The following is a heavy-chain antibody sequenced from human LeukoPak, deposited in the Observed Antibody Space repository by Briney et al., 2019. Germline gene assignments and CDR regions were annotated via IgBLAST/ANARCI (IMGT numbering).Heavy chain of an antibody. J-gene: IGHJ4*02. D-gene: IGHD5-24*01. Sequence: KASETLSLTCAVYGGSCDDYYCSWVRQPPGKGLEWIGEIHPHGIFYYNSSLVSRVTISIDTSKTQFSLRLTSVTAADTAFYYCARGRDRSKAGDHWGQGSLVTVSS. CDR2: IHPHGIF. CDR3: ARGRDRSKAGDH. V-gene: IGHV4-34*01. CDR1: GGSCDDYY.